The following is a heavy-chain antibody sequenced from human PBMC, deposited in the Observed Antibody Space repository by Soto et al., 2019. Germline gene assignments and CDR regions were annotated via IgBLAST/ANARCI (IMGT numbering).Heavy chain of an antibody. CDR1: GYTFTSYD. V-gene: IGHV1-69*05. CDR2: IIPIFGTA. J-gene: IGHJ4*02. Sequence: GASVKVSCKASGYTFTSYDISWVRQAPGQGLEWMGGIIPIFGTANYAQKFQGRVTITTDTSTSTAYMELRSLRSDDTAVYYCARANDYASYWGQGTLVTVSS. CDR3: ARANDYASY. D-gene: IGHD3-16*01.